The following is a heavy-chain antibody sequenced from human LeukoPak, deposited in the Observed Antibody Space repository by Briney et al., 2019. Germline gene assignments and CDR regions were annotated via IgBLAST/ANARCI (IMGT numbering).Heavy chain of an antibody. Sequence: GGSLRLSCAAYGFTVSSNYMSWVRQAPGKGLEWVSIIYSGGSTFYADSVKGRFTISRDNSKNTLYLQMNSLRAEDTAVYYCARGGSYLSAFDIWGQGTMVTVSS. V-gene: IGHV3-53*01. D-gene: IGHD1-26*01. J-gene: IGHJ3*02. CDR3: ARGGSYLSAFDI. CDR1: GFTVSSNY. CDR2: IYSGGST.